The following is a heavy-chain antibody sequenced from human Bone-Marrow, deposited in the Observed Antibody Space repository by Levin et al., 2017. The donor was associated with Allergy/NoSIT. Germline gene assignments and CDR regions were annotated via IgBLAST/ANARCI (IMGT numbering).Heavy chain of an antibody. Sequence: SETLSLNCTVSGGSISSDSYYWEWIRQPPGKGLEWIGSIHYSGSTYYNPSLKSRITIFADTSKKQFSLKLSSVTATDTAVYYCARSYYDILTGYYFDYWGQGTLVTVSS. CDR1: GGSISSDSYY. J-gene: IGHJ4*02. CDR3: ARSYYDILTGYYFDY. CDR2: IHYSGST. D-gene: IGHD3-9*01. V-gene: IGHV4-39*01.